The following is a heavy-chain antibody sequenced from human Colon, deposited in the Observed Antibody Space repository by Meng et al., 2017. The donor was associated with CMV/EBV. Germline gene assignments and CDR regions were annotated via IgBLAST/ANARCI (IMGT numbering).Heavy chain of an antibody. J-gene: IGHJ6*02. CDR2: IKQDGSEK. CDR1: GFTFRTYW. CDR3: ARDQEWELIQAKYGMDV. V-gene: IGHV3-7*01. Sequence: ESLKISCAASGFTFRTYWMSWVRQAPGKGLEWVANIKQDGSEKHYGDSVEGRFTLSRDNSKNSLFLQMDSLRAEDTAVYYWARDQEWELIQAKYGMDVWGQGTTVTVSS. D-gene: IGHD1-26*01.